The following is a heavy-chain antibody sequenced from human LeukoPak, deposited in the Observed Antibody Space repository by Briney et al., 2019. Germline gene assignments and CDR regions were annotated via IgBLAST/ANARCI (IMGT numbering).Heavy chain of an antibody. CDR3: ARGLYDFWSGRNWFDP. Sequence: SVEVSCKASGGTFSSYAISWVRQAPGQGLEWMGGIIPIFGTANYAQKFQGRVTITADESTSTAYMELSSLRSEDTAVYYCARGLYDFWSGRNWFDPWGQGTLVTVSS. CDR2: IIPIFGTA. CDR1: GGTFSSYA. D-gene: IGHD3-3*01. J-gene: IGHJ5*02. V-gene: IGHV1-69*01.